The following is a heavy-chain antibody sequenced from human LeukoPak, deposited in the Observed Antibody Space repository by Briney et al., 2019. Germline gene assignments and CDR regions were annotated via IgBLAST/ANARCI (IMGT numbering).Heavy chain of an antibody. D-gene: IGHD2-15*01. CDR2: IYYSGST. J-gene: IGHJ4*02. CDR1: GGSISSGSYY. Sequence: PSETLSLTCTVSGGSISSGSYYWGWIRQPPWKGLEWIGSIYYSGSTYYNPSLKSRVTISVDTSKNQFSLKLSSVTAADTAVYYCASGGYCSGGSCFGTSEQFDYWGQGTLVTVSS. CDR3: ASGGYCSGGSCFGTSEQFDY. V-gene: IGHV4-39*01.